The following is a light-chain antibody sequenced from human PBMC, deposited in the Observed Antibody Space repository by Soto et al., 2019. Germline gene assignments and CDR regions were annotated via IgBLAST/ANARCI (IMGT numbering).Light chain of an antibody. V-gene: IGKV4-1*01. CDR3: QQYYTTPRT. Sequence: DIVMTQSPDSLAVSLGERATINCKSSQSVLYSSNNKNYLAWYQQKPGQPPKVLIYWASTRESGVPDRFSGSGSATDFTLTISSLQAEDVAVYYCQQYYTTPRTFGQGTKVEIK. J-gene: IGKJ1*01. CDR1: QSVLYSSNNKNY. CDR2: WAS.